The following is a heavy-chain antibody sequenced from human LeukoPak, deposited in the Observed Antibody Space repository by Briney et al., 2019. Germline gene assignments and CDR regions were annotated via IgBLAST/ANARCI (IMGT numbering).Heavy chain of an antibody. CDR2: IYHSGST. J-gene: IGHJ4*02. CDR1: GYSISSGYY. Sequence: SETLSLTCTVSGYSISSGYYWGWIRQPPGKGLEWIGSIYHSGSTYYNPSLKSRVTISVDTSKNQFSLKLSSVTAPDTAVYYCARVTGYMIEDYFDYWGQGTLVTVSS. V-gene: IGHV4-38-2*02. CDR3: ARVTGYMIEDYFDY. D-gene: IGHD3-22*01.